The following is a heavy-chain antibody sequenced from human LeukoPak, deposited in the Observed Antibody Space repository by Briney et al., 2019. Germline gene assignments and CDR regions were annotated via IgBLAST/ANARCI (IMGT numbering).Heavy chain of an antibody. D-gene: IGHD3-10*01. V-gene: IGHV3-30*02. CDR1: GFAFSSYG. CDR2: IRLDGTLQ. CDR3: ARGGMVRGHRGWFDP. J-gene: IGHJ5*02. Sequence: GGSLRLSCAASGFAFSSYGMHWVRQAPGKGLQWLAFIRLDGTLQYYADSVKGRFATSRDNAKNSLFLEMNSVRAEDTAVYYCARGGMVRGHRGWFDPWGQGTLVTVSS.